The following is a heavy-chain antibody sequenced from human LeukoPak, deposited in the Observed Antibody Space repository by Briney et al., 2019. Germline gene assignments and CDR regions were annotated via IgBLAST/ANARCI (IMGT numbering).Heavy chain of an antibody. J-gene: IGHJ6*03. CDR3: ARGGGGYYYYMDV. CDR2: ISFDGSTK. Sequence: GGSLRLSCAASGFTFITYAMYWVRQAPGKGLEWVGGISFDGSTKYYADSVTGRFTISRDNSKNTLYLQMNSLRGEDTAVYYCARGGGGYYYYMDVWGEGTTVTVSS. CDR1: GFTFITYA. D-gene: IGHD5-12*01. V-gene: IGHV3-30*04.